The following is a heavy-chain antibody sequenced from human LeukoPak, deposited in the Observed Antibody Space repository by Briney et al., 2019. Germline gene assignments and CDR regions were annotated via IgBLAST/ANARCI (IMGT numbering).Heavy chain of an antibody. Sequence: GGSLRLSCAASGFTFDDYAMHWVRQAPGKGLEWVSGISWNSGSIGYADSVKGRFTISRDNAKNSLYLQMNSLRAEDTALYYCAKDMYGDYVGSAFDIWGQGTMVTVSS. D-gene: IGHD4-17*01. CDR2: ISWNSGSI. CDR1: GFTFDDYA. V-gene: IGHV3-9*01. J-gene: IGHJ3*02. CDR3: AKDMYGDYVGSAFDI.